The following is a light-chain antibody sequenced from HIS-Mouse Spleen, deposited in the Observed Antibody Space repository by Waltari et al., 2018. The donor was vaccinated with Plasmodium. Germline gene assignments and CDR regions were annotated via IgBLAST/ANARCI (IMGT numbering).Light chain of an antibody. Sequence: EIVLTQSPGTLSLSPGERATLSCRASQSVSSSYLAWYPQKPGQAPRLLIYGASSSATGITDRFSGSGSGTDFTLTISRLEPEDFAVYYCQQYGSTPYTFGQGTKLEIK. CDR3: QQYGSTPYT. V-gene: IGKV3-20*01. CDR1: QSVSSSY. J-gene: IGKJ2*01. CDR2: GAS.